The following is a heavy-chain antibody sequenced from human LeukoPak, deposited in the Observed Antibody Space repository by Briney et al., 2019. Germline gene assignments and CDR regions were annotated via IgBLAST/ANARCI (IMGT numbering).Heavy chain of an antibody. J-gene: IGHJ4*02. CDR2: ISYDGNNK. CDR1: GFTFSSYG. D-gene: IGHD2-2*01. CDR3: ASWAYQLANGDY. Sequence: GGSLRLSCAASGFTFSSYGMHWVRQAPGKGLEWVAVISYDGNNKYYADSVKGRFTISRDNSKNTLYLQMNSLSAEDTAVYYCASWAYQLANGDYWGQGTLVTVSS. V-gene: IGHV3-30*03.